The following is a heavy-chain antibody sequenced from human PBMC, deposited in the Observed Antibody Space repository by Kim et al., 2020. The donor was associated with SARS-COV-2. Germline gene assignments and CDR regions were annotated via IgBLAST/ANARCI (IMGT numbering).Heavy chain of an antibody. V-gene: IGHV1-18*04. CDR2: IITYNGNT. J-gene: IGHJ4*02. D-gene: IGHD2-2*01. CDR3: VRDPTFYCRSPSCSFRDGDY. CDR1: GYSFTSYA. Sequence: ASVKVSCKASGYSFTSYAITWVRQAPGQGLEWMGWIITYNGNTNYAQKFQGRVTMTTDTSTSTVYMELRSLRYDDTAVYYCVRDPTFYCRSPSCSFRDGDYWGQGTLVTVSS.